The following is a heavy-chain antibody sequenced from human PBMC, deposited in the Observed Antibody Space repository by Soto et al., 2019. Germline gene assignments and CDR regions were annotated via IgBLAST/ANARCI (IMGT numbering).Heavy chain of an antibody. CDR1: GFTFSSYG. Sequence: EVQLLESGGGLVQPGWSLRLSCAASGFTFSSYGMTWVRQAPGKGLEWVSFSSATGAGTYYADSVKGRFNLSRDNFNNSLYLQMTRLRPDATAVYYCAMDLRAGGNYSLASDFWGQGALVIVSS. J-gene: IGHJ4*02. V-gene: IGHV3-23*01. CDR2: SSATGAGT. CDR3: AMDLRAGGNYSLASDF. D-gene: IGHD4-4*01.